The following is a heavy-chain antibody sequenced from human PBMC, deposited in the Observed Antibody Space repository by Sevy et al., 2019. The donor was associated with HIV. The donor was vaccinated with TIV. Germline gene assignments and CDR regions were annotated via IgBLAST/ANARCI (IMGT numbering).Heavy chain of an antibody. Sequence: GGSLRLSCAASGFTFSRYTMHWVRQAPGKGLERVSSITSDATYMSYADSLRGRFTISRDNAKNSLFLQMSSLRAEDTAVYFCARDIATYSTGSYIRYFDYWCQGTLVTVSS. V-gene: IGHV3-21*06. CDR2: ITSDATYM. D-gene: IGHD6-19*01. CDR3: ARDIATYSTGSYIRYFDY. CDR1: GFTFSRYT. J-gene: IGHJ4*02.